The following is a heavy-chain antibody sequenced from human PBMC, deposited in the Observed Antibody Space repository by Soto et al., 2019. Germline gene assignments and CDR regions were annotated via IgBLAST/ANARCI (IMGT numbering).Heavy chain of an antibody. Sequence: EVLLVESGGGLVQPGGSLRLSCAASGFPFSTYDMHWVRQSPGKGLEWISAIGAAGDTYYSDSMKGRFTISRDNAKSSLYLQMNSLGAGDSAVYYCSRGPVAGPSYYYMDMWGKGTTVIVSS. CDR1: GFPFSTYD. J-gene: IGHJ6*03. V-gene: IGHV3-13*01. CDR3: SRGPVAGPSYYYMDM. D-gene: IGHD6-19*01. CDR2: IGAAGDT.